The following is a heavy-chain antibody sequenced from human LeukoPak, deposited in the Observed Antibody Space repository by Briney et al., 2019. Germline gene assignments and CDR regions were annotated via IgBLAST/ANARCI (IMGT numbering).Heavy chain of an antibody. J-gene: IGHJ6*02. CDR1: GLTFSSYA. V-gene: IGHV3-23*01. CDR2: IIGSGGST. Sequence: PGGSLRLSCAASGLTFSSYAMSWVRQAPGKGLEWVSAIIGSGGSTYYADSVKGRFTISRDNSKNTLYLQMNSLRAEDTAVYYCARDRYSYGAEDEYYYYGMDVWGQGTTVTVSS. D-gene: IGHD5-18*01. CDR3: ARDRYSYGAEDEYYYYGMDV.